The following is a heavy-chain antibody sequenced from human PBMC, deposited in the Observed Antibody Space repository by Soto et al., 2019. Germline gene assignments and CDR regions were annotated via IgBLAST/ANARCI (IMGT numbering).Heavy chain of an antibody. Sequence: LSLTCTVSGYSINSGYIWGWVRRPPGQGLEWIGSRYSTGTTYYNPSLRRRVKMSVDTSKNQLSLVLRSVTAADTAVYYCVARATAVNSPWFDPWGQGTQVTAPQ. V-gene: IGHV4-38-2*02. CDR3: VARATAVNSPWFDP. D-gene: IGHD1-1*01. CDR1: GYSINSGYI. CDR2: RYSTGTT. J-gene: IGHJ5*02.